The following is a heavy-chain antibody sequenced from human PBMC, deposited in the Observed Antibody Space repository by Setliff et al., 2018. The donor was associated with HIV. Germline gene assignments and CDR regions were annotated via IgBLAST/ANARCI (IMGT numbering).Heavy chain of an antibody. D-gene: IGHD6-19*01. CDR2: IYSSGST. Sequence: PSETLSLTCTVSGGSISSGSYYWSWIRQPAGKGLVWIGRIYSSGSTNYNPSLKSRVTISVDTSKNQFSLKLSSVTAADTAVYYCASSGWLPYFDYWGQGTLVTVSS. CDR3: ASSGWLPYFDY. J-gene: IGHJ4*02. V-gene: IGHV4-61*02. CDR1: GGSISSGSYY.